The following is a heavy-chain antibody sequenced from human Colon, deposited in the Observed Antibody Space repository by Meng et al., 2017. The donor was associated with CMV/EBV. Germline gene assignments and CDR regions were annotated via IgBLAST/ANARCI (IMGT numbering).Heavy chain of an antibody. Sequence: GGSLRLSCAASGFTFDGYAMSWVRKAPGKGREWVSVIYGSGRSSSSADSVKGRFSISRDNSKNTLYLQMSSLRAEDTAVYDCARLRVGGLDTHAFDMWGRGTMVTVSS. J-gene: IGHJ3*02. CDR2: IYGSGRSS. V-gene: IGHV3-23*03. CDR3: ARLRVGGLDTHAFDM. CDR1: GFTFDGYA. D-gene: IGHD1-26*01.